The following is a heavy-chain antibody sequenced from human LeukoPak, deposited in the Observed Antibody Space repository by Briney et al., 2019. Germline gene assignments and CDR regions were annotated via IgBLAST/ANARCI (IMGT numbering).Heavy chain of an antibody. Sequence: PSETLSLTCTVSGGSISSSSYYWGWIRQPPGKGLEWIGSIYYSGSTYYNPSLKSRVTISVDTSKNQFSLKLSSVTAADTAVYYCARDWSIVGATPYMDVWGKGTTVTVSS. CDR1: GGSISSSSYY. CDR3: ARDWSIVGATPYMDV. D-gene: IGHD1-26*01. CDR2: IYYSGST. J-gene: IGHJ6*03. V-gene: IGHV4-39*07.